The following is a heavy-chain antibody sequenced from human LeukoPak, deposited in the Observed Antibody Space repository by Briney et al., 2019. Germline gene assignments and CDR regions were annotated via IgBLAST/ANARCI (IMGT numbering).Heavy chain of an antibody. V-gene: IGHV1-18*01. CDR3: ARVLKYSSSWYRAFDI. CDR1: GYTFTSYG. Sequence: ASVKVSCKASGYTFTSYGISWVRQAPGQGLEWMGWISAYNGNTNYAQKPQGRVTMTTDTSTSTAYMELRSLRSDDTAVYYCARVLKYSSSWYRAFDIWGQGTMVTVSS. CDR2: ISAYNGNT. D-gene: IGHD6-13*01. J-gene: IGHJ3*02.